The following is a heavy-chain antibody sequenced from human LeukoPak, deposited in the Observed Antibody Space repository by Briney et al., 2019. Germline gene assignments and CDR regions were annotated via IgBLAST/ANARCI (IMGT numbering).Heavy chain of an antibody. Sequence: SETLSLTCTVSGGSISSYYWSWIRQPPGKGLEWIGYIYYSGSTYYNPSLKSRVTISVDTSKNQFSLKLSSVTAADTAVYYCARDSGVSSSYAFDIWGQGTMVTVSS. CDR3: ARDSGVSSSYAFDI. J-gene: IGHJ3*02. CDR2: IYYSGST. V-gene: IGHV4-30-4*01. CDR1: GGSISSYY.